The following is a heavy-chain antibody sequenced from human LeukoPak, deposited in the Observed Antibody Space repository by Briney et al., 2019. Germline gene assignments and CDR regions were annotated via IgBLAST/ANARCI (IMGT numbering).Heavy chain of an antibody. J-gene: IGHJ4*02. V-gene: IGHV1-18*01. CDR3: ARDWYYYYDSSGLDY. Sequence: ASVKVSFKASGYTFTIYGISWVRQAPGQGLEWMGWISAYNGNTNYAQKLQGRVTMTTDTSTSTAYMELRSLRSDDTAVYYCARDWYYYYDSSGLDYWGQGTLVTVSS. CDR1: GYTFTIYG. CDR2: ISAYNGNT. D-gene: IGHD3-22*01.